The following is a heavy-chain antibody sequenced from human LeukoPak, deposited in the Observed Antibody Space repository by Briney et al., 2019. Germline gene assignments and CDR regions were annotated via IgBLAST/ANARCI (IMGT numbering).Heavy chain of an antibody. CDR3: ARGGSSSWINWFDP. D-gene: IGHD6-13*01. Sequence: SETLSLTCTVSGGSISSYYWSWIRQPPWKGLEWIGYIYYSGSTNYNPSLKSRVTISVRTSKNQFSRKLSSVTAADTAVYYCARGGSSSWINWFDPWGQGTLVTVSS. J-gene: IGHJ5*02. V-gene: IGHV4-59*01. CDR2: IYYSGST. CDR1: GGSISSYY.